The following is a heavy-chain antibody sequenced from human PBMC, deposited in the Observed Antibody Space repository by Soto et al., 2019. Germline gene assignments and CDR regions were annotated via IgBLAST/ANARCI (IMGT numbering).Heavy chain of an antibody. CDR1: NGSISNYY. J-gene: IGHJ4*02. V-gene: IGHV4-59*01. CDR3: ARAPRDAIPDY. Sequence: SETLSLTYTVSNGSISNYYWTWIRQPPGKGLEWIGFVHYSGSTNYNPSLKSRVTISLHTSKNQFSLKLSSVTTADTAVYYCARAPRDAIPDYWGQGTLVTVSS. D-gene: IGHD2-2*01. CDR2: VHYSGST.